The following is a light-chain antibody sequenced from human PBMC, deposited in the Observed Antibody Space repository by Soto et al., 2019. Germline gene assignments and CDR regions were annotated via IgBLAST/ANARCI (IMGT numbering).Light chain of an antibody. CDR3: QQYNSYPWT. V-gene: IGKV1-5*03. CDR1: QSISSR. Sequence: DIQMTQSPSTLSASVGDRVTITCRASQSISSRLAWYQQKPGKAPKLLIYKASSLESGVPSRFSGSGSGTAFTLTISSLQPDDFATYYCQQYNSYPWTFGQGTKVEI. J-gene: IGKJ1*01. CDR2: KAS.